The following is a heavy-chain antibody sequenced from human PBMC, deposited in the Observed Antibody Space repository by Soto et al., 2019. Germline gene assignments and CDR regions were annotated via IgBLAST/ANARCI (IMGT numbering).Heavy chain of an antibody. D-gene: IGHD3-22*01. CDR2: IIPILGIA. Sequence: QVQLVQSGAEVKKPGSSVKVSCKASGGTFSSYTISWVRQAPGQGLEWMGRIIPILGIANYAQKFQGRVTITADRSTSTDDMELSILRCEDTAVYYCARPRRGDSSRSLFDYGGQGTLVTVSS. CDR3: ARPRRGDSSRSLFDY. V-gene: IGHV1-69*02. CDR1: GGTFSSYT. J-gene: IGHJ4*02.